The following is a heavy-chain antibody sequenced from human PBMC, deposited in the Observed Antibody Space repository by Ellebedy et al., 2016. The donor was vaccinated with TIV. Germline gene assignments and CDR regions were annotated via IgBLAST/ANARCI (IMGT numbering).Heavy chain of an antibody. Sequence: SETLSLTCTVSGGSISSYYWSWIRQPPGKGLEWIGEINHSGSTNYNPSLKSRVTISVDTSKNQFSLKLSSVTAADTAVYYCARGRRGGDSSGLGFDYWGQGTLVTVSS. V-gene: IGHV4-34*01. D-gene: IGHD6-19*01. CDR2: INHSGST. CDR3: ARGRRGGDSSGLGFDY. J-gene: IGHJ4*02. CDR1: GGSISSYY.